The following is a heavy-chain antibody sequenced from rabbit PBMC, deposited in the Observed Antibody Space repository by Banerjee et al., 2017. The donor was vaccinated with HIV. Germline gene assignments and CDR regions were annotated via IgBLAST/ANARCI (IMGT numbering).Heavy chain of an antibody. J-gene: IGHJ6*01. D-gene: IGHD8-1*01. CDR1: GFSFSSSYW. Sequence: QEQLEESGGDLVKPEGSLTLTCTASGFSFSSSYWICWVRQAPGKGLEWIACIYTDRGTTYYASWAKGRFTISKTSWTTVTLQMTSLTAADTATYFCARPYGGSSVYDGMDLWGPGTLVTVS. CDR3: ARPYGGSSVYDGMDL. V-gene: IGHV1S45*01. CDR2: IYTDRGTT.